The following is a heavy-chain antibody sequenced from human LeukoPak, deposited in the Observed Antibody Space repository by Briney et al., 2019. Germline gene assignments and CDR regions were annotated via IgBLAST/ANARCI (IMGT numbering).Heavy chain of an antibody. Sequence: QPGGSLRLSCAASGFTFSSYGMHWVRQAPGKGLEWVAFIRYDGSNKYYADSVKGRFTISRDNSKHTLYLQMNSLRAEDTAVYYCAKFGYCSSTSCRPFDYWGQGTLVTVSS. CDR1: GFTFSSYG. CDR2: IRYDGSNK. J-gene: IGHJ4*02. D-gene: IGHD2-2*01. CDR3: AKFGYCSSTSCRPFDY. V-gene: IGHV3-30*02.